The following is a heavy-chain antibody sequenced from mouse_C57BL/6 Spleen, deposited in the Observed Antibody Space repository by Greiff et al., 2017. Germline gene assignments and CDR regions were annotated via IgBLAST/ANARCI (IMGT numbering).Heavy chain of an antibody. D-gene: IGHD1-1*01. Sequence: EVKLVESGGGLVKPGGSLKLSCAASGFNFSSYTMSWVRQTPETRLEWVATISGGGGNTYYPDSVKGRFTISRDNAKNTLYLQMSSLRSEDTALYYCARPYYGSSWYYFDYWGQGTTLTVSS. CDR1: GFNFSSYT. J-gene: IGHJ2*01. CDR2: ISGGGGNT. V-gene: IGHV5-9*01. CDR3: ARPYYGSSWYYFDY.